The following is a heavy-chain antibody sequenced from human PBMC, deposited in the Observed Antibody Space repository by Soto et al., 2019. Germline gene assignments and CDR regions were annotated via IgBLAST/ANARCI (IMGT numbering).Heavy chain of an antibody. CDR3: AKAAKQTFSGSLCYDVAS. D-gene: IGHD3-22*01. V-gene: IGHV3-23*01. Sequence: EVQLLESGGGLVQPGGSLRLACAAAGFTFDNFAMSWIRQTPGKGLEWVATISGVTYNTYYAESVRGRFTIARDTSKNTLYLQMSSLRAEDSAAYYCAKAAKQTFSGSLCYDVASWGPGALVAVSS. J-gene: IGHJ4*02. CDR2: ISGVTYNT. CDR1: GFTFDNFA.